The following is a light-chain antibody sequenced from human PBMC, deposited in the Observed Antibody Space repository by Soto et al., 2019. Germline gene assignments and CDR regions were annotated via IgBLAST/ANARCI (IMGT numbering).Light chain of an antibody. CDR2: GAS. CDR3: QQYHTWPIT. V-gene: IGKV3-15*01. J-gene: IGKJ4*01. Sequence: IVMTQSPGTLSVSPGERATLSCMASQSVRSNLAWYQQKPGQAPRLLIYGASTRATGIPAGLSGSGSGTEFTLTISSLQSEDCAIYYCQQYHTWPITFGGGTKVDI. CDR1: QSVRSN.